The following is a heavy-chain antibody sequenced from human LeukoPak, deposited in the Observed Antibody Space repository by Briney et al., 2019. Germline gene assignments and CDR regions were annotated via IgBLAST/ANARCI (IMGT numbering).Heavy chain of an antibody. D-gene: IGHD3-3*01. Sequence: TLSLTCTVSGGSLSSGSDYWSWIRQSAGKGLEWIGRIYASGSTNYNPSLKSRATISVDTSKNQFSLKLSSVAAADTAVYYCARSGYSNFDYWGQGTLVTVSS. J-gene: IGHJ4*02. CDR2: IYASGST. V-gene: IGHV4-61*02. CDR3: ARSGYSNFDY. CDR1: GGSLSSGSDY.